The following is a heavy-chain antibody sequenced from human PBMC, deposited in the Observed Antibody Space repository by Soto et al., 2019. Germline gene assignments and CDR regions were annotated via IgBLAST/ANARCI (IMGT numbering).Heavy chain of an antibody. Sequence: EVQLLESGGGLVQPGGSLRLSCAGSGFAFNNYAMTWVLQAPGKGLEWVSAISGGGDTTSYADSVKGRFTVTRDGSKTTLELQMSSLRAEDTAVYYCAKGRGGSGSLNPRVDFWGQGTLVTVSS. D-gene: IGHD3-10*01. J-gene: IGHJ4*02. V-gene: IGHV3-23*01. CDR1: GFAFNNYA. CDR3: AKGRGGSGSLNPRVDF. CDR2: ISGGGDTT.